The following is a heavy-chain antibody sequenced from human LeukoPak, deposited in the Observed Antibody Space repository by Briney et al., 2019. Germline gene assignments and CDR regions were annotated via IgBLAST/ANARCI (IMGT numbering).Heavy chain of an antibody. CDR2: INHSGST. CDR3: ARGISSSWQKYDY. CDR1: GGSFSGYY. D-gene: IGHD6-13*01. Sequence: SETPSLTCAVYGGSFSGYYWSWIRQPPGKGLEWIGEINHSGSTNYNPSLKSRVTISVDTSKNQFSLKLSSVTAADTAVYYCARGISSSWQKYDYWGQGTLVTVSS. J-gene: IGHJ4*02. V-gene: IGHV4-34*01.